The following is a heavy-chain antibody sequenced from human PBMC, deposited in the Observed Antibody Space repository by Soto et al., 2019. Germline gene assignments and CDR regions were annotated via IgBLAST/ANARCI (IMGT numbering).Heavy chain of an antibody. CDR1: GFTFSSYA. D-gene: IGHD5-18*01. J-gene: IGHJ6*02. CDR3: AKDVDTAMVFGKNERNYYYYGMDV. V-gene: IGHV3-23*01. CDR2: ISGSGGST. Sequence: GGSLRLSCAASGFTFSSYAMSWVRQAPGKGLEWVSAISGSGGSTYYADSVKGRFTISRDNSKNTLYLQMNSLRAEDTAVYYCAKDVDTAMVFGKNERNYYYYGMDVWGQGTTVTVSS.